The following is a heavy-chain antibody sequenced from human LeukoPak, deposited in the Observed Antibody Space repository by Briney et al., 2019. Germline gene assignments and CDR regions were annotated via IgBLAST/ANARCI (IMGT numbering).Heavy chain of an antibody. CDR1: GYSFTGYY. J-gene: IGHJ4*02. V-gene: IGHV1-2*02. D-gene: IGHD4-17*01. Sequence: ASVPVSCKASGYSFTGYYMHWVRQAPGQGLEWMGWINPITGGTSYAQKLQGRVTMTRDTSISTAYMELSRLRCDDTAVYFCARDSGDYVPFDYWGEGTLATASS. CDR2: INPITGGT. CDR3: ARDSGDYVPFDY.